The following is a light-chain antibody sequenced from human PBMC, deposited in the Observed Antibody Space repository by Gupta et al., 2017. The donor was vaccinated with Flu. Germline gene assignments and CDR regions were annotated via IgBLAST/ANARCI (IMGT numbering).Light chain of an antibody. CDR3: AAWDDSLNGHYV. J-gene: IGLJ1*01. CDR1: SSNIGSNT. V-gene: IGLV1-44*01. Sequence: QSVLAQPPSASGTPGQRVTISCSGSSSNIGSNTVNWYQQVPGTAPKLLIYGNNQRPSGVPDRFSGSKSGTSASLAISELQSEDEADYYCAAWDDSLNGHYVFGTGTKVTVL. CDR2: GNN.